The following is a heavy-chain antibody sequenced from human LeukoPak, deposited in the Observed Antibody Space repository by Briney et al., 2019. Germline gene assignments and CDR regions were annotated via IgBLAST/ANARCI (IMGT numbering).Heavy chain of an antibody. Sequence: PGGSLRLSCAASGFTFRSYEMNWVRQAPGKGLEWISYISSSGSTIYYADSVKGRFTISRDNAKNSLYLQMNSLRAEDTAVYYCARGRLYDASDYPKYFQHWGQGTLVTVSS. CDR3: ARGRLYDASDYPKYFQH. CDR1: GFTFRSYE. J-gene: IGHJ1*01. D-gene: IGHD3-22*01. V-gene: IGHV3-48*03. CDR2: ISSSGSTI.